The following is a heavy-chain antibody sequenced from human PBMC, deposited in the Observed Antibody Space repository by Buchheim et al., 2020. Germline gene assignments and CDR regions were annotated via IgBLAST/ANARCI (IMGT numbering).Heavy chain of an antibody. V-gene: IGHV3-66*02. CDR3: AWEVTNSGFGS. D-gene: IGHD1-26*01. CDR1: GFTLRSNY. J-gene: IGHJ4*02. CDR2: IYRGVTT. Sequence: EVDLVESGGDLVQPGGSLRLSCGASGFTLRSNYMSWVRQAPGKGLEWVAIIYRGVTTHYAESVKGRFTISRDDSTNTLFLQMNTLRPEDTAVYYCAWEVTNSGFGSWGQGTL.